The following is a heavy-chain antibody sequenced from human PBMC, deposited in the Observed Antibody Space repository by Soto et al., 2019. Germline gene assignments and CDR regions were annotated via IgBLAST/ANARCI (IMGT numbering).Heavy chain of an antibody. Sequence: ASVKVSCKASGYTFISYAMHWVRQAPGQRLEWMGWINAGNGNTKYSQKFQGRVTITRDTSASTAYMELSSLRSEDTAVYYCARPPRYSSGFSQYDYWRQGTLVTVSS. D-gene: IGHD6-19*01. J-gene: IGHJ4*02. V-gene: IGHV1-3*01. CDR3: ARPPRYSSGFSQYDY. CDR1: GYTFISYA. CDR2: INAGNGNT.